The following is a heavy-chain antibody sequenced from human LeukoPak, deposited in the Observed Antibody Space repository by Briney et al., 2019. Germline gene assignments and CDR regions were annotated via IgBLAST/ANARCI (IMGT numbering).Heavy chain of an antibody. CDR2: IYYSGSA. CDR1: GGSISSNY. V-gene: IGHV4-59*12. CDR3: AREVVAARLYYYYYYMDV. D-gene: IGHD6-6*01. J-gene: IGHJ6*03. Sequence: SETLSLTCIVSGGSISSNYWSWFRQSPEKGLEWIGYIYYSGSAHYNPSLESRVTISVDTSKNQFSLKLSSVTAADTAVYYCAREVVAARLYYYYYYMDVWGKGTTVTVSS.